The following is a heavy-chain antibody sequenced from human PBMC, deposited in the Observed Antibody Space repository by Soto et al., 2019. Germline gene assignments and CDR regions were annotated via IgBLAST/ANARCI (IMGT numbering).Heavy chain of an antibody. D-gene: IGHD4-17*01. J-gene: IGHJ4*02. CDR3: AKGGDYAHY. CDR2: ISYDGSNK. CDR1: GFTFSSYG. Sequence: QVQLVESGGGVVQPGRSLRLSCAASGFTFSSYGMHWVRQAPGKGLEWVAVISYDGSNKYYADSVKGRFTISRDNSKNTLYLQMNSLRAEDTAVYYCAKGGDYAHYWGQGTLVTVSS. V-gene: IGHV3-30*18.